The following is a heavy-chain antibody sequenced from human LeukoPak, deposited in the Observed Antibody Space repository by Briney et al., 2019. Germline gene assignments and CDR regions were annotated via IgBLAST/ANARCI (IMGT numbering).Heavy chain of an antibody. V-gene: IGHV3-73*01. D-gene: IGHD3-3*01. CDR2: IRSKANSYAT. Sequence: GGSLRLSCAASGFTFSGSAMHWVRQASGKGLEWVGRIRSKANSYATAYAASVKGRFTISRDDSKKTAYLQMNSLRAEDTAVYYCAKEPYYDFWSGYPPQKHWGQGTLVTVSS. CDR1: GFTFSGSA. J-gene: IGHJ1*01. CDR3: AKEPYYDFWSGYPPQKH.